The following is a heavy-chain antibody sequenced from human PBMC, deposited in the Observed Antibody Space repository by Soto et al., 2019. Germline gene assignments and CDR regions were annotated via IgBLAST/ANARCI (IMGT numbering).Heavy chain of an antibody. D-gene: IGHD5-18*01. CDR2: ISYDGSNK. CDR1: GFTFSNYA. CDR3: ARESFLVDTAMVFNFDY. Sequence: GGSLRLSCAASGFTFSNYAMHWVRQAPGKGLEWVAVISYDGSNKYYADSVKGRFTISRDNSKNTLYLQMNSLRAEDTAVYYCARESFLVDTAMVFNFDYWGQGTLVTVSS. V-gene: IGHV3-30-3*01. J-gene: IGHJ4*02.